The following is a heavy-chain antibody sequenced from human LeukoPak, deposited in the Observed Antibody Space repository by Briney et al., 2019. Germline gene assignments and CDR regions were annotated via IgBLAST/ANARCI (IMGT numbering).Heavy chain of an antibody. J-gene: IGHJ4*02. D-gene: IGHD3-10*01. V-gene: IGHV4-30-4*08. Sequence: NTSETLSLTCTVSGGSISSGGYYWSWIRQHPGKGLEWIGYIYYSGSTYYNPSLKSRVTISVDTSKNQFSLKLSSVTAADTAVYYCARDVLGDGSHHFDYWGQGTLVTVSS. CDR1: GGSISSGGYY. CDR2: IYYSGST. CDR3: ARDVLGDGSHHFDY.